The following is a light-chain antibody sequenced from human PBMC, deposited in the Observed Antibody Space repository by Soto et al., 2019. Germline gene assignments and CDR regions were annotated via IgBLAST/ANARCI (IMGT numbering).Light chain of an antibody. Sequence: QSALTQPPSASGSPGQSVAISCTGTSSDVGGYNYVSWYQQHPGKAPKLMIYEVNKRPSGVPDRFSGSKSGNTASLTVSGLQAEDEADYYYCSSAPESTYVFGTGTKLTVL. CDR2: EVN. V-gene: IGLV2-8*01. CDR3: CSSAPESTYV. CDR1: SSDVGGYNY. J-gene: IGLJ1*01.